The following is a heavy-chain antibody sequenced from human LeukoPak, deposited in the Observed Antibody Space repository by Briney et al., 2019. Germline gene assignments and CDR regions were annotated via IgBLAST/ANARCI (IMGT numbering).Heavy chain of an antibody. CDR3: ARALDPNSSGWYRLFDY. J-gene: IGHJ4*02. V-gene: IGHV4-59*01. CDR2: IHYSRSK. D-gene: IGHD6-19*01. Sequence: SETLSPTCTVAGGSISNNYWNWIRQPPGKGLEWIGYIHYSRSKNSNPSLKSRVTISVDTSKNQFSLKLSSVTAADTAVYYCARALDPNSSGWYRLFDYWGQGTLVTVSS. CDR1: GGSISNNY.